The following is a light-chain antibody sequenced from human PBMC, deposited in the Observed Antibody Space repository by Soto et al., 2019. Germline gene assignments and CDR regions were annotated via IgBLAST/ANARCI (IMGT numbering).Light chain of an antibody. CDR2: AAS. CDR1: QSISFN. Sequence: DIQMTQSPTSLSSSVGDIVTITCRASQSISFNLNWYHQKPGKAPKLLIFAASILQRGVPSRFSGSGSATDFTLTISSLQPEDFATYYCQQSHILPGTFGQGTKVDIK. J-gene: IGKJ1*01. V-gene: IGKV1-39*01. CDR3: QQSHILPGT.